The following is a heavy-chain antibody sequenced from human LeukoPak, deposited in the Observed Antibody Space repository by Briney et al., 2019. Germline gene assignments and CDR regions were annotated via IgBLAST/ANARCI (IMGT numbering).Heavy chain of an antibody. D-gene: IGHD3-9*01. CDR3: ARAADRYFDWLLYDPYYYGMDV. V-gene: IGHV3-11*01. J-gene: IGHJ6*02. Sequence: GGSLRLSCAASGFTFSDYYMSWIRQAPGKGLEWVSYTSSSGSTIYYADSVKGRFTISRDNAKNSLYLQMNSLRAEDTAVYYCARAADRYFDWLLYDPYYYGMDVWGQGTTVTVSS. CDR1: GFTFSDYY. CDR2: TSSSGSTI.